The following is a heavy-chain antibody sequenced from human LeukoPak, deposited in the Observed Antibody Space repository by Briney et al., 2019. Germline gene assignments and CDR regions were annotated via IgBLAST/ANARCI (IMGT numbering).Heavy chain of an antibody. V-gene: IGHV4-39*07. D-gene: IGHD4-23*01. CDR2: IYYSGST. J-gene: IGHJ1*01. CDR1: GGSISSSSYY. Sequence: SETLSLTCTVSGGSISSSSYYWGWIRQPPGKGLEWIGSIYYSGSTYYNPSLKSRVTISVDTSKNRFSLKLSSVTAADTAVYYCARAYGGSSQYFQHWGQGTLVTVSS. CDR3: ARAYGGSSQYFQH.